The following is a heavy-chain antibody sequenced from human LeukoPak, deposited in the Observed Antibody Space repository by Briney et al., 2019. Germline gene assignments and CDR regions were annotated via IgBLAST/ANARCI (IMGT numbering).Heavy chain of an antibody. V-gene: IGHV3-23*01. CDR3: ARGVAVAGGSTWFDP. Sequence: GGSLRLSCTASGFTFSGAWVTWVRQAPGKGLEWVSAISGSGASTYYADSVKGRFTISRDNFKNTLYLQMNSLRAEDTAVYYCARGVAVAGGSTWFDPWGQGTLVTVSS. D-gene: IGHD6-19*01. CDR1: GFTFSGAW. CDR2: ISGSGAST. J-gene: IGHJ5*02.